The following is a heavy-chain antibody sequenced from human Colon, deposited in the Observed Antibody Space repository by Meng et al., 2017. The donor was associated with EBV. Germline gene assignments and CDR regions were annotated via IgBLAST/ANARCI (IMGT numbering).Heavy chain of an antibody. D-gene: IGHD4-17*01. Sequence: QVQLQQWGAGLLKPSXXLSLTXAVYGGSFSGYYWTWIRQPPGKGLEWIGEINHSGSTNYNPSLKSRVTISVDTSKNQFSLKVTSVTAADTAVYYCARYRLQNDYGDQLYYFDYLGHGSLVTVSS. J-gene: IGHJ4*01. CDR2: INHSGST. CDR1: GGSFSGYY. CDR3: ARYRLQNDYGDQLYYFDY. V-gene: IGHV4-34*01.